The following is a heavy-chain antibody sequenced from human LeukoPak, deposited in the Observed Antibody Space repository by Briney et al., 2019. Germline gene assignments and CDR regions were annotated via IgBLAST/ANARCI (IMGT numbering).Heavy chain of an antibody. D-gene: IGHD6-6*01. CDR2: MYHSGTT. CDR3: ARDLSSSSSMDV. Sequence: SETLSLTCTVSGDSIRGYYWNWIRQSSGKGLEWIAYMYHSGTTNYNPSLKSRVTMSMDTSKNRFSLQLSSVTAADTAVYYCARDLSSSSSMDVWGKGTTVTVSS. J-gene: IGHJ6*04. V-gene: IGHV4-59*01. CDR1: GDSIRGYY.